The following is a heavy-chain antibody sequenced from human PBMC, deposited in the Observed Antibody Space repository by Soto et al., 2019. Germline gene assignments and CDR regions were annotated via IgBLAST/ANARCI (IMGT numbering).Heavy chain of an antibody. Sequence: GGPLRLSGTDSGFTVRAYYMIWVRQAPGKGLEWVSVMYRGGTTHYADSFQGRFTISRDSSKNTLYLHMNSLRAEDTAVYYCARLSAPTGSYYTAPFDNWGQGTLVTVSS. CDR1: GFTVRAYY. J-gene: IGHJ4*02. CDR2: MYRGGTT. CDR3: ARLSAPTGSYYTAPFDN. D-gene: IGHD3-10*01. V-gene: IGHV3-53*01.